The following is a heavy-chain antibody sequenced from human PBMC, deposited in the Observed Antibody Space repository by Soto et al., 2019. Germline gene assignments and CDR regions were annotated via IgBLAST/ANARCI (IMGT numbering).Heavy chain of an antibody. CDR2: MNPNSGNT. Sequence: ASVKVSCKASGYTFTSYDINWVRQATGQGLEWMGWMNPNSGNTGYAQKFQGRVTMTRNTSISTAYMELSSLRSEDTAVYYFAIVRRTIFGVVIMMGNWFDPWGQGTLVTVSS. D-gene: IGHD3-3*01. V-gene: IGHV1-8*01. CDR3: AIVRRTIFGVVIMMGNWFDP. J-gene: IGHJ5*02. CDR1: GYTFTSYD.